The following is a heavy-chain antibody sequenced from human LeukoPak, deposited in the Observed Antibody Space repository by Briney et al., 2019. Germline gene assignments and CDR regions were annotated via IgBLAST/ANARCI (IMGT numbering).Heavy chain of an antibody. Sequence: PSETLSLTCAVYGGSFSGYYWSWIRQPPRKGLEWIGEINHSGSTNYNPSLKSRVTISVDTSKNQFSLRLSSVTAADTAVYYCARMFRSSWYINWFDPWGQGTLVTVSS. V-gene: IGHV4-34*01. CDR3: ARMFRSSWYINWFDP. CDR1: GGSFSGYY. CDR2: INHSGST. D-gene: IGHD6-13*01. J-gene: IGHJ5*02.